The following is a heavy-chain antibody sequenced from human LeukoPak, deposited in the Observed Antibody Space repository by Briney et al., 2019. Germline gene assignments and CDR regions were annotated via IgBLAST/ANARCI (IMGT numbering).Heavy chain of an antibody. CDR1: GGSISTYY. V-gene: IGHV4-4*09. D-gene: IGHD6-6*01. Sequence: SETLSLTCTVSGGSISTYYWSWIRQPPGKGLEWIGYIYTSGSTNYNPSLKSRVTISVDTSKNQFSLKLSSVTAADTAVYYCARHPHYSSSFGKAYNWFDPWGQGTLVTVSS. CDR2: IYTSGST. J-gene: IGHJ5*02. CDR3: ARHPHYSSSFGKAYNWFDP.